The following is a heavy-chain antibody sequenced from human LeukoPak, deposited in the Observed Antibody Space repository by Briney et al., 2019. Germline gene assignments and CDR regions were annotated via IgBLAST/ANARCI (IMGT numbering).Heavy chain of an antibody. V-gene: IGHV3-21*01. J-gene: IGHJ4*02. Sequence: GGSLRLSCAASGFTFSTYNMNWVRQAPGKGLEWVSSITSSSSYIYYADSVKGRFTISRDNAKNSLYLQMNSLRAEDTAVYYCARDLYRIVVVPHYFDYWGQGALVTVSS. D-gene: IGHD3-22*01. CDR3: ARDLYRIVVVPHYFDY. CDR1: GFTFSTYN. CDR2: ITSSSSYI.